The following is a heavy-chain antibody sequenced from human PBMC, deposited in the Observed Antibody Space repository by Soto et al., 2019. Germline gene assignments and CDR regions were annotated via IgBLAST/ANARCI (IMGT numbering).Heavy chain of an antibody. CDR2: ISWNSATL. CDR1: GFIFEDFA. V-gene: IGHV3-9*01. CDR3: AKDVGSYYYDTSAYLYDY. Sequence: EVQLVESGGGLVQPGGSVRLSCVGSGFIFEDFAMNWVRQVPGKGLEWVSGISWNSATLDYADSVKGRFIVSRDNAKNILYLPMNSLRPEDAALYYCAKDVGSYYYDTSAYLYDYGGQGTLVTVSS. D-gene: IGHD3-22*01. J-gene: IGHJ4*02.